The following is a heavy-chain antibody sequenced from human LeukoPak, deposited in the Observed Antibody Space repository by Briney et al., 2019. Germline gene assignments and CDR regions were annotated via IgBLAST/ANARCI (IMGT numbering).Heavy chain of an antibody. CDR1: GDSISSYY. J-gene: IGHJ4*02. D-gene: IGHD5-24*01. CDR3: ARGRDAYGLFDY. V-gene: IGHV4-59*12. CDR2: IYYTGST. Sequence: NPSETLSLTCSVSGDSISSYYWSWIRQPPGKGLEWIGYIYYTGSTNYNPSLKSRVTISVDTSKNQFSLKLSSVTAADTAVYYCARGRDAYGLFDYWGQGTLVTVSS.